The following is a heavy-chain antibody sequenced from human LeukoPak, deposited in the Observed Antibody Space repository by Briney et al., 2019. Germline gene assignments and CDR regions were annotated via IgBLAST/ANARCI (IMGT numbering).Heavy chain of an antibody. CDR2: IRSKAYGGTT. CDR1: GFTFGDYA. J-gene: IGHJ4*02. V-gene: IGHV3-49*04. CDR3: TRGITLDYGGDY. Sequence: PSGGPLRLSCTASGFTFGDYAMSGVRQAPGKGLEWVGFIRSKAYGGTTEYAASVKGRFTISRDDSKSIAYLQMNSLKTEDTAVYYCTRGITLDYGGDYWGQGTLVTVSS. D-gene: IGHD4-23*01.